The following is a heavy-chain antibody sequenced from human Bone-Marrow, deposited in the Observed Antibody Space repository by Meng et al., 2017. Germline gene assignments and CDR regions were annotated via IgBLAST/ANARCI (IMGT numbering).Heavy chain of an antibody. V-gene: IGHV4-38-2*01. J-gene: IGHJ4*02. D-gene: IGHD6-19*01. Sequence: SETLSLTCAASGYSISSGYYWGWIRQPPGKGLEWIGSIYHSGSTYYNPSLKSRVTISVDTSKNQFSLKLSSVTAADTAVYYCARVGSGLSNSSGWYLVYWGQGTLVTVSS. CDR3: ARVGSGLSNSSGWYLVY. CDR2: IYHSGST. CDR1: GYSISSGYY.